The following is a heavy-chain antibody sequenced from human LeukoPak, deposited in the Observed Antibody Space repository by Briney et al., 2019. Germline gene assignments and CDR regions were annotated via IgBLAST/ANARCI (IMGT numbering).Heavy chain of an antibody. Sequence: SVKVSCKDSGGTFSSYAISWVRQAPGQGLEWMGRIIPILGIANYAQKFQGRVTITADKSTRTAYMELSSLRSEEPAVYYCARGGVRYCSSTSCYKQGTPPDYWGQGTLVTVSS. CDR2: IIPILGIA. CDR3: ARGGVRYCSSTSCYKQGTPPDY. J-gene: IGHJ4*02. D-gene: IGHD2-2*02. CDR1: GGTFSSYA. V-gene: IGHV1-69*04.